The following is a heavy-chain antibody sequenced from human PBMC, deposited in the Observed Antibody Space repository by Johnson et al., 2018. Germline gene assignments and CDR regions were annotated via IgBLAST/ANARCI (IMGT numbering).Heavy chain of an antibody. CDR2: IEQDGSEK. CDR3: ARNAPILPGIIDQHYDYYMGV. J-gene: IGHJ6*03. V-gene: IGHV3-7*01. D-gene: IGHD3-3*02. Sequence: VQLVESGGGLVKPGGSLRLSCAASGFSFSSAWMNWVRQAPGRGLEWVANIEQDGSEKNYVDSVKGRFSISRENAKNSLFLQMNGLRAGDTAVYYCARNAPILPGIIDQHYDYYMGVWGKGTTVTVAS. CDR1: GFSFSSAW.